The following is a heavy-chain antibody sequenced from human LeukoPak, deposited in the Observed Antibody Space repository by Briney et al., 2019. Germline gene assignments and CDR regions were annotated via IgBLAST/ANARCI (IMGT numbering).Heavy chain of an antibody. Sequence: GGSLRLSCAASGFTFSSYWMSWVRQAPGKGLEWVANIKQDGSEKYYVDSVKGRFTISRDNAKNSLYLQMNSLRAEDTAVYYRARENVEQWLGYWGQGTLVTVSS. D-gene: IGHD6-19*01. CDR1: GFTFSSYW. J-gene: IGHJ4*02. V-gene: IGHV3-7*01. CDR3: ARENVEQWLGY. CDR2: IKQDGSEK.